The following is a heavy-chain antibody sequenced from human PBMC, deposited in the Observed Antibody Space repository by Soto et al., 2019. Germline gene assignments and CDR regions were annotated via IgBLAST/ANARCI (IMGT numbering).Heavy chain of an antibody. D-gene: IGHD6-6*01. CDR1: GFTVSSNY. V-gene: IGHV3-53*01. J-gene: IGHJ4*02. Sequence: EVQLVESGGGLIQPGGSLRLSCAASGFTVSSNYMSWVHQAPGKGLEWVSVIYSGGSTYYADSVKGRFTISRDNSKNTLYLQMNSLRAEDTAVYYCATQKAAHYFDYWGQGALVTVSS. CDR2: IYSGGST. CDR3: ATQKAAHYFDY.